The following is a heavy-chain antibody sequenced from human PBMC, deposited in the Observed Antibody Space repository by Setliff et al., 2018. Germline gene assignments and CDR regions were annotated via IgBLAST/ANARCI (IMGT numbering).Heavy chain of an antibody. CDR3: ARSRYYDSSGNNYGLDY. CDR1: GGAVSGFY. Sequence: SETLSLTCDIQGGAVSGFYWSWIRQTPGKDLEWIGEISHNGRVSSSPSLKSRVTISVDRTKNHFSLKLTSVTAADTAMYYCARSRYYDSSGNNYGLDYWGQGTLVTV. D-gene: IGHD3-22*01. CDR2: ISHNGRV. J-gene: IGHJ4*02. V-gene: IGHV4-34*01.